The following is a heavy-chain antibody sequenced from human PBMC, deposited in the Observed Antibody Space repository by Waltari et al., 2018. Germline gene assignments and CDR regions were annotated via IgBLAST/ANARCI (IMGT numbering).Heavy chain of an antibody. CDR2: SYYSGST. Sequence: QLQLQESGPGLVKPSETLSLTCTVSGGSISSSSYYWGWLRQPPGKGLEWIGSSYYSGSTYYNPSLKSRVTISVDTSKNQFSLKLSSVTAADTAVYYCARTLWFGESRYYFDYWGQGTLVTVSS. V-gene: IGHV4-39*07. CDR1: GGSISSSSYY. J-gene: IGHJ4*02. CDR3: ARTLWFGESRYYFDY. D-gene: IGHD3-10*01.